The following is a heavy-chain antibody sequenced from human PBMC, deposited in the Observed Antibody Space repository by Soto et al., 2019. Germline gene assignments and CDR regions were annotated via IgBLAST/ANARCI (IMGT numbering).Heavy chain of an antibody. CDR1: GYTFSDFD. V-gene: IGHV1-8*01. CDR2: MNAKSGDT. Sequence: QAHLEQSGAEVRGPGASVKVSCKASGYTFSDFDINWLRQASGQGPEWMGWMNAKSGDTFFAQRFQGKFNMTWDTSLSTAYMEVGSLTSDDTSIYYCARGNAFNYAGFDVWGQGTTVAVSS. D-gene: IGHD3-16*01. CDR3: ARGNAFNYAGFDV. J-gene: IGHJ6*02.